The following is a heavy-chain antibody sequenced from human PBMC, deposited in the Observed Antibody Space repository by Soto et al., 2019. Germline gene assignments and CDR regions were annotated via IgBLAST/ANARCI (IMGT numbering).Heavy chain of an antibody. D-gene: IGHD6-25*01. Sequence: PGGSLRLSCAASGFTFSSYGMHWVRQAPGKGLEWVAVISYDGSNKYYADSVKGRFTISRDNSKNTLYLQMDSLRVEDTAVYYCAKNRLANSPYYYYYYGMDVWGQGTTVTVSS. CDR1: GFTFSSYG. V-gene: IGHV3-30*18. J-gene: IGHJ6*02. CDR2: ISYDGSNK. CDR3: AKNRLANSPYYYYYYGMDV.